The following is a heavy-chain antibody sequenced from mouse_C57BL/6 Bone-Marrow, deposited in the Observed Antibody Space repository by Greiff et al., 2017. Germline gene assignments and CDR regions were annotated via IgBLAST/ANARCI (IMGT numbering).Heavy chain of an antibody. CDR3: ARDAMDY. CDR1: GYTFTDYY. Sequence: EVQLQQSGPELVKPGASVKISCKASGYTFTDYYMNWVKQSHGKSLEWIGDINPNNGGTSYNQKFKGKATLTVDKSSSTASMELRSLPSEDSAVYYCARDAMDYWGQGTSVTVSS. J-gene: IGHJ4*01. V-gene: IGHV1-26*01. CDR2: INPNNGGT.